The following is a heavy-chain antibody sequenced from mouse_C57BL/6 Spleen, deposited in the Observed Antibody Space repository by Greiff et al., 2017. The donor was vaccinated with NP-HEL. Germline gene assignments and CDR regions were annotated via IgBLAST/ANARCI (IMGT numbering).Heavy chain of an antibody. Sequence: QVQLQQPGAELVMPGASVKLSCKASGYTFTSYWMHWVKQRPGQGLEWIGEIDPSDSYTNYNQKFKGKSTLTVDKSSSTAYMQLSSLTSEDSAVYYCARGDYTTAWFAYWGQGTLVTVSA. J-gene: IGHJ3*01. V-gene: IGHV1-69*01. CDR2: IDPSDSYT. D-gene: IGHD2-4*01. CDR1: GYTFTSYW. CDR3: ARGDYTTAWFAY.